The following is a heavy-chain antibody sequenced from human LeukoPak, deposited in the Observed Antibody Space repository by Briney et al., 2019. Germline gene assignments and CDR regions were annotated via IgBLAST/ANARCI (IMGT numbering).Heavy chain of an antibody. V-gene: IGHV3-23*01. J-gene: IGHJ5*02. CDR2: ISGSGGST. CDR3: AKTLGDYGDYWFDP. Sequence: GGSLRLSCAASGFTFSSYAMSWVRQAPGKGLEWVSAISGSGGSTHYADSVKGRFTISRDNSKNTLYLQMNSLRAEDTAVYYCAKTLGDYGDYWFDPWGQGTLVTVSP. CDR1: GFTFSSYA. D-gene: IGHD4-17*01.